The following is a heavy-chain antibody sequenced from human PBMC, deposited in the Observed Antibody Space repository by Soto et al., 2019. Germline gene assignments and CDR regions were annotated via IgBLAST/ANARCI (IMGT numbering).Heavy chain of an antibody. J-gene: IGHJ3*02. CDR1: GYTFTDHY. CDR2: INPYSGGT. CDR3: ARGHHIVGGGIPGDTFDI. Sequence: ASVKVSCKASGYTFTDHYIHWLRQAPGQSLEWMGWINPYSGGTHFARKFQDRVTMARDTSVSTAYMELSSLKSEDTAVYYCARGHHIVGGGIPGDTFDIWGQGTVVTVSS. V-gene: IGHV1-2*02. D-gene: IGHD2-21*01.